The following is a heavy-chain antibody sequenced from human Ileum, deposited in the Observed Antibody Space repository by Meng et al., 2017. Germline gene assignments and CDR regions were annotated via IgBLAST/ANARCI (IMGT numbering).Heavy chain of an antibody. CDR3: ARAETALDY. Sequence: QGQLQESGPGRVRPSESLSLTCTVSGGSVSSGSYYWNWIRQPPGKGPEWIAYIYYTGSTNYNPSLKSRVIISADTSKNQFSLKLSSVTAADTAVYYCARAETALDYWGQGTLVTVSS. CDR1: GGSVSSGSYY. CDR2: IYYTGST. D-gene: IGHD5-18*01. V-gene: IGHV4-61*01. J-gene: IGHJ4*02.